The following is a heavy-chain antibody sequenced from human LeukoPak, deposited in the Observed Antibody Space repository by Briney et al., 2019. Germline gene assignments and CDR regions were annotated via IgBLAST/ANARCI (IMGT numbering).Heavy chain of an antibody. J-gene: IGHJ4*02. CDR1: GFTFDDYA. Sequence: GGSLRLSCAASGFTFDDYAMHWVRQAPGKGLEWVSGISWNSGSIGYADSVKGRFTISRDNAKNSLYLQMNSLRAEDTALYYCAKDISTSGELTVFDYWGQGTLVTVSS. D-gene: IGHD3-10*01. CDR2: ISWNSGSI. V-gene: IGHV3-9*01. CDR3: AKDISTSGELTVFDY.